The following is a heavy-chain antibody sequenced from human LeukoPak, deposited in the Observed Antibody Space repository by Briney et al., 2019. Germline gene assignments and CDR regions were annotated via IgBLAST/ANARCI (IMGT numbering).Heavy chain of an antibody. CDR2: IKSKTDGGTT. D-gene: IGHD3-9*01. J-gene: IGHJ4*02. V-gene: IGHV3-15*01. CDR3: SLDYDILTGYVFDY. CDR1: GFTFSNAW. Sequence: GGSLRLSCAASGFTFSNAWMSWVRQAPGKGLEWVGRIKSKTDGGTTDYAAPVKGRFTISRDDSENTLYLQMNSLKTEDTAVYYCSLDYDILTGYVFDYWGQGTLVTVSS.